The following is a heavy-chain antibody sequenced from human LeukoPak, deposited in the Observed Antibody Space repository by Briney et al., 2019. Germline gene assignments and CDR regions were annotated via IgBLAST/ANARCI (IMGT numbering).Heavy chain of an antibody. V-gene: IGHV1-69*05. CDR3: ARGSSYDFWSGYFDY. CDR2: IIPIFGTA. Sequence: SVKVSCKASGGTFSSYAINWVRQAPGQGLEWMGGIIPIFGTANYAQKFQGRVTITTDESTSTAYMELSSLRSEDTAVYYCARGSSYDFWSGYFDYWGQGTLVTVSS. J-gene: IGHJ4*02. CDR1: GGTFSSYA. D-gene: IGHD3-3*01.